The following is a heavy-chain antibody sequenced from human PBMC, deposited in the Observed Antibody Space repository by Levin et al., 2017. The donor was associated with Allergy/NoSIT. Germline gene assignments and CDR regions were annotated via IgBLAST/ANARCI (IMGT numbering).Heavy chain of an antibody. J-gene: IGHJ4*02. CDR2: INEDGSDK. CDR1: GFTFSDYW. Sequence: PGESLKISCAASGFTFSDYWMRWVRQAPGKGLEWVASINEDGSDKYYVDSVKGRFTISRDNAKNSLYLQMNSLRAEDTAVYYCARVGPWRSSDYWGQGTLVTVSS. D-gene: IGHD1-26*01. CDR3: ARVGPWRSSDY. V-gene: IGHV3-7*01.